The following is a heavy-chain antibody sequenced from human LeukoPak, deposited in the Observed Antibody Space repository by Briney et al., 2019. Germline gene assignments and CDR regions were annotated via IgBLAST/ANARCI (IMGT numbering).Heavy chain of an antibody. D-gene: IGHD1-1*01. CDR3: AKLAKLGKAHYFDH. CDR1: GDSISGDF. CDR2: ISVTGRI. J-gene: IGHJ4*03. V-gene: IGHV4-59*12. Sequence: SETLSLTCTVSGDSISGDFWSWIRQPPGKGLGFIGYISVTGRINYNPSLKSRVSISTDTSKNQFSLKVHSVTAADTALYYCAKLAKLGKAHYFDHWGQGTTVTVSS.